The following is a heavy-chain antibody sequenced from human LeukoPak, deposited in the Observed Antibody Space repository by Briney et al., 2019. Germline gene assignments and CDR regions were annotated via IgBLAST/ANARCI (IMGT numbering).Heavy chain of an antibody. CDR1: GFTFSSYA. CDR3: AKLITMIVVVTGDY. Sequence: PGGSLRLSCAASGFTFSSYAMSWVRQAPGKGLEWVSAISGSGGSTYYADSVKGRFTISRDNSKNTLYLQMNSLRAEDTAVYYCAKLITMIVVVTGDYWGQGTLVTVSS. V-gene: IGHV3-23*01. CDR2: ISGSGGST. J-gene: IGHJ4*02. D-gene: IGHD3-22*01.